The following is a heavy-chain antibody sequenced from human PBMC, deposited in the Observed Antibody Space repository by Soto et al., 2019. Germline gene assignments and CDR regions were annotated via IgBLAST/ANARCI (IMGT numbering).Heavy chain of an antibody. CDR2: IYPGDSDT. V-gene: IGHV5-51*01. CDR3: ARHKEYSSSWYLYGMDV. J-gene: IGHJ6*02. Sequence: RWGSPETLREGHGFRCTGLCLDWVRQVPGKGLEWMGIIYPGDSDTRYSPSFQGQVTISADKSISTAYLQWSSLKASDTAMYYCARHKEYSSSWYLYGMDVWGQWTTVTVSS. CDR1: GFRCTGLC. D-gene: IGHD6-13*01.